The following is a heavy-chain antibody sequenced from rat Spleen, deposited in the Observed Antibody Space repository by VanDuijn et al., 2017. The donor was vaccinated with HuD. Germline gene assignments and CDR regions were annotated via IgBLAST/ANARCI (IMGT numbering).Heavy chain of an antibody. CDR1: GFTFSSFP. CDR2: ISSGGGGT. Sequence: EVQLVESGGGLVQPGRSLKLSCAASGFTFSSFPMAWVRQAPKKGLGWVAYISSGGGGTYYRDSVRGRFTVSRDNAKSTLSLQMDSLRSEDTATYYCVRQDTSGYSNWFAYWGQGTLVSVSS. V-gene: IGHV5-25*01. J-gene: IGHJ3*01. CDR3: VRQDTSGYSNWFAY. D-gene: IGHD4-3*01.